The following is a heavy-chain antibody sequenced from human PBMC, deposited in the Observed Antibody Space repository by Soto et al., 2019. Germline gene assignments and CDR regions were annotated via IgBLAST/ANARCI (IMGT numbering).Heavy chain of an antibody. D-gene: IGHD6-25*01. J-gene: IGHJ6*02. V-gene: IGHV3-23*01. CDR2: ISGSGYST. Sequence: PVGSLRLSCAASGFTFSSHAMSWVRQAPGKGLEWVSAISGSGYSTYYGDSVKGRFTISRDNSKNTLYLQMNSLRAEDTAVYYCARSSTTSAGYRDYYYYGMDVWGQGTTVTVSS. CDR1: GFTFSSHA. CDR3: ARSSTTSAGYRDYYYYGMDV.